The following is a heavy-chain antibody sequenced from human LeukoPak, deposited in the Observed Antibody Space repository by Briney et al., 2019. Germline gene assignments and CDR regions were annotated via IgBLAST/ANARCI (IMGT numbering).Heavy chain of an antibody. D-gene: IGHD2-15*01. J-gene: IGHJ1*01. V-gene: IGHV1-69*13. Sequence: SVKVSCKASGGTFSSYAISWVRQAPGQGLEWMGGIIPIFGTANYAQKFQGRVTITADESTSTAYMELSSLRSEDTAVYYCSYCSGGSCYSEYFQHRGQGTLVTVSS. CDR2: IIPIFGTA. CDR3: SYCSGGSCYSEYFQH. CDR1: GGTFSSYA.